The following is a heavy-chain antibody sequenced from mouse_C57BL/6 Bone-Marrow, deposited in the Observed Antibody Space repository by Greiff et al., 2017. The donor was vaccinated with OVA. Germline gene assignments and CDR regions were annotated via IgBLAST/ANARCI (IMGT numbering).Heavy chain of an antibody. CDR1: GYAFSSSW. CDR2: IYPGDGDT. Sequence: QVQLKQSGPELVKPGASVKISCKASGYAFSSSWMNWVKQRPGKGLEWIGRIYPGDGDTNYNGKFKGKATLTADKSSSTAYMQLSSLTSEDSAVYFCAITFYYGSSHWYIDVWGTGTTVTVSS. D-gene: IGHD1-1*01. CDR3: AITFYYGSSHWYIDV. J-gene: IGHJ1*03. V-gene: IGHV1-82*01.